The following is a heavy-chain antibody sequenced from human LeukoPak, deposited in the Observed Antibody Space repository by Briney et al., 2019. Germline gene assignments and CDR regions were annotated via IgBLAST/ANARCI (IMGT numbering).Heavy chain of an antibody. V-gene: IGHV3-74*01. J-gene: IGHJ3*02. CDR1: GFTLSNDW. Sequence: GGSLRLSCAGSGFTLSNDWIHWVRQAPGKGLVWVSRINSDGSTTTYADSVKGRFTISRENAKNSLYLQMNSLRAGDTAVYYCARRKFGEFAFDIWGQGTMVTVSS. CDR3: ARRKFGEFAFDI. D-gene: IGHD3-10*01. CDR2: INSDGSTT.